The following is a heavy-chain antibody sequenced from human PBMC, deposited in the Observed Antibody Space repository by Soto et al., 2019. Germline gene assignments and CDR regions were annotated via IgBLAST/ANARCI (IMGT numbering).Heavy chain of an antibody. CDR3: ARGGENMGAYCGGDCYDAFDI. D-gene: IGHD2-21*02. CDR1: GGTFSSYA. Sequence: ASVKVSCKASGGTFSSYAISWVRQAPGQGLEWMGGIIPILGIANYAQKFQGRVTITADKSTSTAYMELSSLRSEDTAVYYCARGGENMGAYCGGDCYDAFDIWGQGTMVTVSS. V-gene: IGHV1-69*10. CDR2: IIPILGIA. J-gene: IGHJ3*02.